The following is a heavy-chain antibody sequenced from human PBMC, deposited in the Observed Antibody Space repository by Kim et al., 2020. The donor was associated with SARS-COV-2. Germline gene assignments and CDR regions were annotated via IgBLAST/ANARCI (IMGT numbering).Heavy chain of an antibody. Sequence: ASVKVSCRASGYTFDDSALNWVRQAPGQGLEWMGWINTNIGNPTYDQAFTGRLVFSLDTSVRTAYLEITSLKAEDTAVYYYAREREKREYDSWSGWYYFDFWGQGPLVTVSS. CDR3: AREREKREYDSWSGWYYFDF. V-gene: IGHV7-4-1*02. J-gene: IGHJ4*02. CDR1: GYTFDDSA. D-gene: IGHD3-3*01. CDR2: INTNIGNP.